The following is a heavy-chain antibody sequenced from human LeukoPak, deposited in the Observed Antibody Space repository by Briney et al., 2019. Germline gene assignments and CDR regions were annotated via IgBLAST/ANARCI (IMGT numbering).Heavy chain of an antibody. CDR1: GFNFSTYA. CDR3: ATYRQVLLPFES. V-gene: IGHV3-23*01. D-gene: IGHD2/OR15-2a*01. Sequence: GGSLRLSCAASGFNFSTYAMIWVRQPPGKGLEWVSSIFPSGGEIHYADSVRGRFTISRDNSKSTLSLQMNSLRAEDTAIYYCATYRQVLLPFESWGQGTLVTVSS. J-gene: IGHJ4*02. CDR2: IFPSGGEI.